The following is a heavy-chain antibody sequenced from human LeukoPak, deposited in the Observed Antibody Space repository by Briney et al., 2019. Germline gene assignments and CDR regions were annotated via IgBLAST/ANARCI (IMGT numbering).Heavy chain of an antibody. CDR3: ATDPHYYDSSGFGAI. CDR2: INPNSGGT. J-gene: IGHJ3*02. D-gene: IGHD3-22*01. V-gene: IGHV1-2*02. Sequence: EASGKVSCKASGYTFTGYYMHWVRQAPGQGLEWMGWINPNSGGTNYAQKFQGRVTMTEDTSTDTAYMELSSLRSEDTAVYYCATDPHYYDSSGFGAIWGQGTMVTVSS. CDR1: GYTFTGYY.